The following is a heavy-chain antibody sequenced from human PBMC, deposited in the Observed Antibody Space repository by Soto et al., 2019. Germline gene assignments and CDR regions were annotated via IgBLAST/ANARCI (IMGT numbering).Heavy chain of an antibody. Sequence: SVKVSCKASGGTFSSYAISWVRQAPGQGLEWMGGIIPIFGTANYAQKFQGRVTITADESTSTAYMELSSLRSEDTAVYYCARSTSRSYYDSSLGAFHIWGQGTMVTVSS. D-gene: IGHD3-22*01. CDR3: ARSTSRSYYDSSLGAFHI. CDR2: IIPIFGTA. J-gene: IGHJ3*02. V-gene: IGHV1-69*13. CDR1: GGTFSSYA.